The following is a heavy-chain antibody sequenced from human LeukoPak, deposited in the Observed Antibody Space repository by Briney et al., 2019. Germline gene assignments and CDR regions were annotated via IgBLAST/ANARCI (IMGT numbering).Heavy chain of an antibody. D-gene: IGHD2-2*01. CDR3: ARDCSSTSCFDY. J-gene: IGHJ4*02. Sequence: SETLSLTCTVSGGSISSYYWSWIRQPPGKGLEWIGYIYYSGSTNYNPSLKSRVTISVDTSKNQFSLKLSSVTAADTAVYYCARDCSSTSCFDYWGQVTLVTVSS. V-gene: IGHV4-59*01. CDR2: IYYSGST. CDR1: GGSISSYY.